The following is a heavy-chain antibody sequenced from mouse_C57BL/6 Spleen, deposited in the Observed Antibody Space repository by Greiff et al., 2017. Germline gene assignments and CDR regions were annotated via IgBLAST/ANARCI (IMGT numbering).Heavy chain of an antibody. CDR1: GYAFSSYW. J-gene: IGHJ4*01. CDR2: IYPGDGDT. CDR3: ARRGLDGNYDY. D-gene: IGHD2-1*01. Sequence: QVQLQQSGAELVKPGASVKISCKASGYAFSSYWMNWVKQRPGKGLEWIGQIYPGDGDTNYNGKFKGKATLTADKSSSTAYMQLSSLTSEDSAVYFCARRGLDGNYDYWGQGTSVTVSS. V-gene: IGHV1-80*01.